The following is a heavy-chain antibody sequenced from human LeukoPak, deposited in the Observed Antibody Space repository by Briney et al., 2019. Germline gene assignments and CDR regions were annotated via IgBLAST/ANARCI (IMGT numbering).Heavy chain of an antibody. Sequence: PSETLSLTCAVSGGSISSSNWWSWVRQPPGKGLEWIGYVYYSGRTNSNPSLKSRVTMSVDTSKKQFSLNLNSVTAADTAVYYCARSPAATDDAFDIWGQGTMVIVSS. CDR2: VYYSGRT. D-gene: IGHD6-13*01. J-gene: IGHJ3*02. CDR3: ARSPAATDDAFDI. CDR1: GGSISSSNW. V-gene: IGHV4-4*02.